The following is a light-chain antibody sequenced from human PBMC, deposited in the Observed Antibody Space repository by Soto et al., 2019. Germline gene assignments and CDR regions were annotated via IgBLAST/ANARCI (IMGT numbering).Light chain of an antibody. V-gene: IGKV1-39*01. Sequence: DIQLTQSPSSLSAYLGDSVTITCRASQSISVYLHWYQQKAGKAPKLLIYAASSLQSGVPSRFTGAGSGTDFTLTISSLQPEDSATYYCQQSYNSPRTFGQGTKVEI. CDR1: QSISVY. CDR2: AAS. J-gene: IGKJ1*01. CDR3: QQSYNSPRT.